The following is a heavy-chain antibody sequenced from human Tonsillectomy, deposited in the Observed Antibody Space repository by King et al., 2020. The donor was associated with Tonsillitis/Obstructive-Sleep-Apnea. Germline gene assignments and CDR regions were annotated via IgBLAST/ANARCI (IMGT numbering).Heavy chain of an antibody. D-gene: IGHD1/OR15-1a*01. CDR2: INPNIGDT. Sequence: VQLVESGAEVKKPGASVKVSCKTSGYTFTVYYMHWVRLAPGQGLEWMGWINPNIGDTNYAQNFQGRVTMTRDTSISTAYMELSRLRSDDTAVYYCARSGTTASGQLDYWGQGTLVAVSS. J-gene: IGHJ4*02. CDR1: GYTFTVYY. V-gene: IGHV1-2*02. CDR3: ARSGTTASGQLDY.